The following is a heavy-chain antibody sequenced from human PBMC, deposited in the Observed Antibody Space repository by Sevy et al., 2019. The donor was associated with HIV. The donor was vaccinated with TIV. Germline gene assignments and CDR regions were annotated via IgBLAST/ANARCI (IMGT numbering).Heavy chain of an antibody. CDR1: GASISSHY. V-gene: IGHV4-59*11. CDR3: ARALRPYSFDTTSYFDH. D-gene: IGHD1-26*01. CDR2: IYYSGST. J-gene: IGHJ4*02. Sequence: SETLSLTCTVSGASISSHYWSWIRQPPGKGLEWIGYIYYSGSTNYNPSLKSRVTMSVDTSKNQFSLKLRSVTAADTAMYYCARALRPYSFDTTSYFDHWGQGTLVTVSS.